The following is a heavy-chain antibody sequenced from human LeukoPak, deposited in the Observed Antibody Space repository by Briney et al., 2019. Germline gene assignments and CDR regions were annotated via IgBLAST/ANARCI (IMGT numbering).Heavy chain of an antibody. J-gene: IGHJ4*02. D-gene: IGHD3-22*01. CDR1: GGSISSGGYY. CDR2: MYYSGST. V-gene: IGHV4-31*03. CDR3: ARDRYDSSGYGN. Sequence: SETLSFTCTVSGGSISSGGYYWIWIPQHPGKGREWIGYMYYSGSTYYNPSLKSRLTISVDTSKNQFTLQLSSVTAADTAVYYCARDRYDSSGYGNWGRGTLVIVSS.